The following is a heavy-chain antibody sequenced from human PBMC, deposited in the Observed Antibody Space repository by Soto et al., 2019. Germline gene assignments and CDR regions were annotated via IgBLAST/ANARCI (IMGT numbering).Heavy chain of an antibody. Sequence: EVQLLESGGGLVQPGGSLRLSCAASGFTFSSYAMSWVRQAPGKGLEWVSAISGSGGSTYYADSVKGRFTISRDNSKNTLYLQMNSLRAEDTAVYYCARERIAARQYYYYYGMDVWGQGTTVTVSS. D-gene: IGHD6-6*01. CDR3: ARERIAARQYYYYYGMDV. CDR2: ISGSGGST. V-gene: IGHV3-23*01. J-gene: IGHJ6*02. CDR1: GFTFSSYA.